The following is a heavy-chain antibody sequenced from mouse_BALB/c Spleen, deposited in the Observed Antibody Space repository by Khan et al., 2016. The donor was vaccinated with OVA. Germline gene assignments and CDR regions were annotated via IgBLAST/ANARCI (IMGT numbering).Heavy chain of an antibody. CDR3: ARAYYGNYREAMDY. J-gene: IGHJ4*01. CDR2: IWGDGST. D-gene: IGHD2-1*01. CDR1: GFSLTGYG. Sequence: QVQLKESGPGLVAPSQSLSITCTVSGFSLTGYGVNWVRQPPGKGLEWLGMIWGDGSTDYNSALKSRLNLSKDNSKSHVFLKMNSLQTYNTARYYCARAYYGNYREAMDYWGQGTSVTVSS. V-gene: IGHV2-6-7*01.